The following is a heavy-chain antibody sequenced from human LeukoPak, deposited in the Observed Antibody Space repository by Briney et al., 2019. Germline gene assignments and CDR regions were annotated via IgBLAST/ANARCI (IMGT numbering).Heavy chain of an antibody. D-gene: IGHD3-3*01. CDR1: GFTFSSYS. CDR2: ISSSSSYI. CDR3: ARSITIFGVVIIPDYYFDY. Sequence: NPGGSLRLSCAASGFTFSSYSMNWVRQAPGKGLEWVSSISSSSSYIYYADSVKGRFTISRDNAKNSLYLQMNSLRAEDTAVYYCARSITIFGVVIIPDYYFDYWGQGTLVTVSS. J-gene: IGHJ4*02. V-gene: IGHV3-21*01.